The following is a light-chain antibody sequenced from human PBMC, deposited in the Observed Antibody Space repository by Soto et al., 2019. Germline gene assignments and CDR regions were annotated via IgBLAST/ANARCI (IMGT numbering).Light chain of an antibody. Sequence: DIQMTQSPYSLSAFVGDRVTITCRASQSIASYLNWYQQKPGKAPKRLIYDASSLESGVPSRFSGSGSGTEFTLTISSLQPDDFATYYCQQYNSYSTFGQGTKVDIK. V-gene: IGKV1-5*01. CDR2: DAS. J-gene: IGKJ1*01. CDR3: QQYNSYST. CDR1: QSIASY.